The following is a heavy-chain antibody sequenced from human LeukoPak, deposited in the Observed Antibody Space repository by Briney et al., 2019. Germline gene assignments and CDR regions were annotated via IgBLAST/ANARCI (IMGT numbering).Heavy chain of an antibody. CDR1: GYTFTSYD. V-gene: IGHV1-8*01. Sequence: ASVTVSCKASGYTFTSYDINWVRQATGQGLEWMGWMNPNSGNTGYAQKFQGRVTMTRNTSISTAYMELSSLRSEDTAVYYCARVPILTGSYYFDYWGQGTLVTVSS. CDR3: ARVPILTGSYYFDY. D-gene: IGHD3-9*01. CDR2: MNPNSGNT. J-gene: IGHJ4*02.